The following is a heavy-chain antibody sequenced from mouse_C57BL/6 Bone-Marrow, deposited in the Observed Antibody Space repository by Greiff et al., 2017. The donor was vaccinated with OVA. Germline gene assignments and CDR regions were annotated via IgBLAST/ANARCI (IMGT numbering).Heavy chain of an antibody. J-gene: IGHJ3*01. CDR1: GYTFTSYW. Sequence: VQLQQPGAELVRPGTSVKLSCKASGYTFTSYWMHWVKQRPGQGLEWIGVIDPSDSYTNYNQKFKGKATLTVDTSSSTAYMQLSSLTSEDSAVYYCARIYYDYLAWFAYWGQGTLVTVSA. V-gene: IGHV1-59*01. CDR2: IDPSDSYT. D-gene: IGHD2-4*01. CDR3: ARIYYDYLAWFAY.